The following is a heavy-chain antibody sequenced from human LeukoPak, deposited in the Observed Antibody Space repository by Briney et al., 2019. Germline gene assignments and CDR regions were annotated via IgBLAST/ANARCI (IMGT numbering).Heavy chain of an antibody. CDR3: TRAFPGATTPADDY. Sequence: LSGGSLRLSCTASGFTFGDYAMSWFRQAPGKGLEWVGFIRSKAYGGTTEYAASVKGRFTISRDDPKSIAYLQMNSLKTEDTAVYYCTRAFPGATTPADDYWGQGTLVTVSS. D-gene: IGHD1-26*01. CDR1: GFTFGDYA. V-gene: IGHV3-49*03. J-gene: IGHJ4*02. CDR2: IRSKAYGGTT.